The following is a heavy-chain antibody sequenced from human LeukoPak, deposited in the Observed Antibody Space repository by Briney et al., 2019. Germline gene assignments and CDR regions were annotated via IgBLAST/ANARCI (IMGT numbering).Heavy chain of an antibody. CDR2: IIPIFGTA. J-gene: IGHJ2*01. CDR3: ARRVSRSYYDSSGYGSWYFDL. V-gene: IGHV1-69*01. Sequence: ASVKVSCKASGGTFSSYAISWVRQAPGQGLEWMGGIIPIFGTANYAQKFQGRVTITADESTSTAYMELSSLRSEDTAVYYCARRVSRSYYDSSGYGSWYFDLWGRGTLVTVSS. D-gene: IGHD3-22*01. CDR1: GGTFSSYA.